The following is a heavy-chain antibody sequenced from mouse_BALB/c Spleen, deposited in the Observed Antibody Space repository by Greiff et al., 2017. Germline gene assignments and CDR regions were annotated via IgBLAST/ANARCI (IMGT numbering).Heavy chain of an antibody. CDR1: GFNIKDYY. Sequence: EVQLQQSGAELVRSGASVKLSCTASGFNIKDYYMHWVKQRPEQGLEWIGWIDPENGDTEYAPKFQGKATMTADTSSNTAYLQLSSLTSEDTAVYYCNALDGYYGGFAYWGQGTLVTVSA. V-gene: IGHV14-4*02. CDR2: IDPENGDT. CDR3: NALDGYYGGFAY. D-gene: IGHD2-3*01. J-gene: IGHJ3*01.